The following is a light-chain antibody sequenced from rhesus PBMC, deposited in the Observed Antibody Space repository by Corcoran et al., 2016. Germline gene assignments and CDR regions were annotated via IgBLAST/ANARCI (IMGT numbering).Light chain of an antibody. CDR3: QQHYNSPFT. CDR2: RAS. J-gene: IGKJ3*01. CDR1: QGIRNR. Sequence: DIQMTQSPSSLSASVGDRVTITCRASQGIRNRLAWYQQKPGKAPKLLIYRASNLETGVPSRFSGSGSGTDLTPTLRSLQPDDISTYYCQQHYNSPFTFGPGTKLDIK. V-gene: IGKV1-69*01.